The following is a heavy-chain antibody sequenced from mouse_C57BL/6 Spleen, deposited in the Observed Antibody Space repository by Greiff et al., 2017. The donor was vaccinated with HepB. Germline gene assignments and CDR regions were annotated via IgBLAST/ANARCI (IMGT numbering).Heavy chain of an antibody. Sequence: QVQLQQSGPELVKPGASVKISCKASGYAFSSSWMNWVKQRPGKGLEWIGRIYPGDGDTNYNGKFKGKATLTADKSSSTAYMQLSSLTSEDSAVYFCAREDWDGDYWGQGTTLTVSS. CDR2: IYPGDGDT. D-gene: IGHD4-1*01. CDR3: AREDWDGDY. J-gene: IGHJ2*01. CDR1: GYAFSSSW. V-gene: IGHV1-82*01.